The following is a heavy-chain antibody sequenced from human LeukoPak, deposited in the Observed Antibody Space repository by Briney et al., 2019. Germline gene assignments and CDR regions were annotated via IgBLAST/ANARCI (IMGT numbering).Heavy chain of an antibody. Sequence: GGSLRLSCAASGFTFSSYWMHWVRQAPGKGLVWVSRINSDGSSTSYADSVKGRFTISRDNAKNTLYLQMNSLRAEDTAVYYCASEIGYCTSTTCSRSQVGYWGQGTLVTVSS. CDR2: INSDGSST. CDR1: GFTFSSYW. V-gene: IGHV3-74*01. CDR3: ASEIGYCTSTTCSRSQVGY. J-gene: IGHJ4*02. D-gene: IGHD2-2*01.